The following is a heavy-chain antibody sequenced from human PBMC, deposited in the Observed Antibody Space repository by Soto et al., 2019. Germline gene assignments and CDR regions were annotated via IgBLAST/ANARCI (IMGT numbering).Heavy chain of an antibody. CDR1: GFTFSSYA. V-gene: IGHV3-64*01. Sequence: EVQLVESGGGLVQPGGSLRLSCAASGFTFSSYAMHWVRQAPGKGLEYVSAISSNGGSTYYANSVKGRFTISRDNSKNTLYLQMGSLRAEDMAVYYCASSLGDFWSGFDYWGQGTLVTVSS. J-gene: IGHJ4*02. D-gene: IGHD3-3*01. CDR2: ISSNGGST. CDR3: ASSLGDFWSGFDY.